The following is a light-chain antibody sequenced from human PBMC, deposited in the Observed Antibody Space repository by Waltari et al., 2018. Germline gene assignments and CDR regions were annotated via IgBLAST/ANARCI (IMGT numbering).Light chain of an antibody. CDR3: QQYGSSPPST. Sequence: EIVLTQSPGTLSLSPGERATLSCRASPSVSSSYLAWYQQKPGQAPRLLIYGASSRATGIPDRFSGSGSGTDFTLTISRLEPEDFAVYYCQQYGSSPPSTFGQGTKLEIK. CDR2: GAS. J-gene: IGKJ2*02. CDR1: PSVSSSY. V-gene: IGKV3-20*01.